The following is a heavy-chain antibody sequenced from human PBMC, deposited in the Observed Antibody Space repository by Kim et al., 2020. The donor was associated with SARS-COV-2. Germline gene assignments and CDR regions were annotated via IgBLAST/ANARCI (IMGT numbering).Heavy chain of an antibody. V-gene: IGHV4-34*01. J-gene: IGHJ5*02. D-gene: IGHD3-10*01. CDR3: ARRYYASGFNWFDP. Sequence: NPSLKSRVTISVDTSRNQVFLRLTSVTAADTAVYYCARRYYASGFNWFDPWGQGTLVTVSS.